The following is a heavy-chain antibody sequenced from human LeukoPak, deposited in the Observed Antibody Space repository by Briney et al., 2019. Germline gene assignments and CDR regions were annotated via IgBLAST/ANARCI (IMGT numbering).Heavy chain of an antibody. V-gene: IGHV3-15*01. CDR2: IKRKTDGGTT. Sequence: TGGSLRLSCAASGFPFNTYAMSWVRQAPGKGLEWVGRIKRKTDGGTTDYAAPVKGRFTISRDDSKNTLYLQMNSLKTEDTAVYYCTTWGALIDWGQGTLVTVSS. J-gene: IGHJ4*02. CDR3: TTWGALID. CDR1: GFPFNTYA. D-gene: IGHD2-8*01.